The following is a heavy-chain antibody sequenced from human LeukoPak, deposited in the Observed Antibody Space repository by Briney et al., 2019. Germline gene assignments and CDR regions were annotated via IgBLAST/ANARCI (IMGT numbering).Heavy chain of an antibody. V-gene: IGHV1-69*05. CDR1: GGTFISYA. D-gene: IGHD6-13*01. CDR3: ARGGQHPAKYYYYYYMDV. Sequence: SVKVSCKASGGTFISYAISWVRQAPGQGREWMGGIIPIFGTANNAQKFQGRVTITTEESTTTAYMELSSLRSEDTAVYYCARGGQHPAKYYYYYYMDVWGKGTTVTVSS. CDR2: IIPIFGTA. J-gene: IGHJ6*03.